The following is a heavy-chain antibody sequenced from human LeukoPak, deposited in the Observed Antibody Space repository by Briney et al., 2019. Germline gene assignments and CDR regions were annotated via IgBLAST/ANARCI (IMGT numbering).Heavy chain of an antibody. D-gene: IGHD4-17*01. CDR1: GFTFNNFA. J-gene: IGHJ4*02. Sequence: GGSLRLSCAASGFTFNNFATRWGCEAPGKGLEWVAIIFFDGSKTFYADSVKGRFTISRDNSKNTLYLQLNSLRVEDTAVYYCAKGGTDYGDYPYFFESWGQGSLVTVSS. V-gene: IGHV3-30*18. CDR2: IFFDGSKT. CDR3: AKGGTDYGDYPYFFES.